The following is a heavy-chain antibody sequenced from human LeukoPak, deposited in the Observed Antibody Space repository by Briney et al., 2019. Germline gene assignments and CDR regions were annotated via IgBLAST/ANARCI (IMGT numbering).Heavy chain of an antibody. CDR2: INSDGSST. V-gene: IGHV3-74*01. J-gene: IGHJ4*02. CDR1: GLTFSSYW. Sequence: PGGSLRLSCAASGLTFSSYWMHWVRQAPGKGLVWVSRINSDGSSTSYADSVKGRFTISRDNAKNTLYLQMNSLRAEDTAVYYCARVRGLGYGSGSYYSHVNTLDYWGQGTLVTVSS. D-gene: IGHD3-10*01. CDR3: ARVRGLGYGSGSYYSHVNTLDY.